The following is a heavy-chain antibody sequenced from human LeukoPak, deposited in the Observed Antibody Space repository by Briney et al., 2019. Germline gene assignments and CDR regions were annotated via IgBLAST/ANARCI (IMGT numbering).Heavy chain of an antibody. Sequence: PSETLSLTCAVYGGSFSGYYWSWIRQPPGKGLEWIGEINHSGSTNYNPSLKSRVTISLDTSKNQFSLKLSSVTAADTAVYYCAGRVGVTTIDYWGQGTLVTVSS. V-gene: IGHV4-34*01. J-gene: IGHJ4*02. CDR3: AGRVGVTTIDY. CDR2: INHSGST. D-gene: IGHD1-26*01. CDR1: GGSFSGYY.